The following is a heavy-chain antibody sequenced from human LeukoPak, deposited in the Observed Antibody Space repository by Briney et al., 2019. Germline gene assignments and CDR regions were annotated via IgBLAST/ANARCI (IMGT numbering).Heavy chain of an antibody. D-gene: IGHD5-18*01. CDR3: AKGPVDTAMVYYFDY. V-gene: IGHV3-30*18. Sequence: PGGSLRLSCAASGFTFSNYGMHWVRQAPGKGLEWVAVISYDGSNKQYVDSVKGRFTISRDNSKNTLYLQMNSLRAEDTAVYFCAKGPVDTAMVYYFDYWGQGTLVTVSS. J-gene: IGHJ4*02. CDR2: ISYDGSNK. CDR1: GFTFSNYG.